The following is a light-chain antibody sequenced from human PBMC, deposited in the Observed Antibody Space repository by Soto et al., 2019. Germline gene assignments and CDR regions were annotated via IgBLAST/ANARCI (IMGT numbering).Light chain of an antibody. J-gene: IGKJ1*01. CDR1: QSVSSSY. V-gene: IGKV3-20*01. CDR3: QRYGSSPEWK. Sequence: EIVFTHSPVTLSLSPGERATLSFRASQSVSSSYLAWYQQKPGQAPRLLIYGASSRATCIPDRFSGSGSGTDFTLTISRLEPEDFAVYYCQRYGSSPEWKFGQGTKVDIK. CDR2: GAS.